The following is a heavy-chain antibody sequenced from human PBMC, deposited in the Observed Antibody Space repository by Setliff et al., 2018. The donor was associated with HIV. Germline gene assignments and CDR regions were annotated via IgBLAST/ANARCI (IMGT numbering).Heavy chain of an antibody. Sequence: SETLSLTCAVYGGSFSGYYWSWIRQPPGKGLEWIGEINHSGSTNNNPSLKSRVTISVDTSKNQFSLKLSSVTAADTAVYYCARVHAKPKRTLALVVRGSRIDPWGQGTLVTVSS. CDR3: ARVHAKPKRTLALVVRGSRIDP. CDR2: INHSGST. D-gene: IGHD6-6*01. V-gene: IGHV4-34*01. CDR1: GGSFSGYY. J-gene: IGHJ5*02.